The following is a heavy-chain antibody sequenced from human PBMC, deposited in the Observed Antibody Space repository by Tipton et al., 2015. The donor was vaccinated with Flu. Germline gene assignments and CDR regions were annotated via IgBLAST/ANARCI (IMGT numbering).Heavy chain of an antibody. Sequence: TLSLTCTVSGASISSYYWSWIRQPPGKGLEWIGRIYTSGSTNYNASLKSRVTMSVDTSKNQFSLKLSSVAVADTAVYYCARDYLLGDLSFFDNWGQGTLVTVSS. CDR2: IYTSGST. D-gene: IGHD3-16*02. CDR1: GASISSYY. V-gene: IGHV4-4*07. CDR3: ARDYLLGDLSFFDN. J-gene: IGHJ4*02.